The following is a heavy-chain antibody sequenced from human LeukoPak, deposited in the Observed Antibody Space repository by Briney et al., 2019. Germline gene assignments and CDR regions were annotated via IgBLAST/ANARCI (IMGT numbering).Heavy chain of an antibody. Sequence: ETSETLSLTCTVSGGSISSYYWSWIRQPPGKGLEWIGYIYYSGSTNYNPSLKSRVTISVDTSKNQFSLKLSSVTAADTAVYYCARDIVGATNFDYWGQGTLVTVSS. J-gene: IGHJ4*02. CDR1: GGSISSYY. V-gene: IGHV4-59*12. CDR3: ARDIVGATNFDY. CDR2: IYYSGST. D-gene: IGHD1-26*01.